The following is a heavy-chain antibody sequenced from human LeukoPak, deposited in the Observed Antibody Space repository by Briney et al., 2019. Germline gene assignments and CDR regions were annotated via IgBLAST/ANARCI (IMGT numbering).Heavy chain of an antibody. Sequence: GGSLRLSCAASGFIVSTNYMSWVRQAPGKGLEWVSAISGSGGSTYYADSVKGRFTISRDNSKNTLYLQMNSLRAEDTAVYYCAKDRQWLVGTYFDYWGQGTLVTVSS. V-gene: IGHV3-23*01. CDR2: ISGSGGST. CDR1: GFIVSTNY. D-gene: IGHD6-19*01. J-gene: IGHJ4*02. CDR3: AKDRQWLVGTYFDY.